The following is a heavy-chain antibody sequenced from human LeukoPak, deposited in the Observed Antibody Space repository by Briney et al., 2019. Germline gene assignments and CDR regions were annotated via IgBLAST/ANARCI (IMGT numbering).Heavy chain of an antibody. CDR1: GFTFSSDA. CDR2: ISGSGDGT. Sequence: GGSLRLSCTSSGFTFSSDAMTWVRQAPGKGLEWVSSISGSGDGTYYADSVKGRFTISRDNAKNSLYLQMNSLRAEDTAVYYCARDQGGYAFDIWGQGTMVTVSS. CDR3: ARDQGGYAFDI. J-gene: IGHJ3*02. V-gene: IGHV3-23*01.